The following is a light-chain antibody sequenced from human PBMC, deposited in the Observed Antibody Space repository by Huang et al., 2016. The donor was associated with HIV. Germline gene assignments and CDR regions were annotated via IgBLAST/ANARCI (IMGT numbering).Light chain of an antibody. CDR2: WAY. V-gene: IGKV4-1*01. J-gene: IGKJ1*01. CDR1: QSVLYSSNNKNY. Sequence: DIVMTQSPDSLAVSLGEGATINCKSSQSVLYSSNNKNYLAWYQQKPGQPPKLLIYWAYTREVGVPDRFSGRGSGTDLTLTISSLQAEDVAVYYCQQYYSTPWTFGQGTKVEIK. CDR3: QQYYSTPWT.